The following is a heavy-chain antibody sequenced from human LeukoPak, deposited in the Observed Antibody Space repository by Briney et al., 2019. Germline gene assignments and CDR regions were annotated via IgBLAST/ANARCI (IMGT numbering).Heavy chain of an antibody. Sequence: GASVQVSCKASGYTLIDFYIHWVRQAPGQGLEWMGRINPFTGDSNFAQNFEGRVTMTRDTSISTAYMEVNRLGSDDAAVYYCARDLPSTAYWELDFWGQGTLVTVSS. CDR1: GYTLIDFY. D-gene: IGHD2-8*02. V-gene: IGHV1-2*06. CDR2: INPFTGDS. J-gene: IGHJ4*02. CDR3: ARDLPSTAYWELDF.